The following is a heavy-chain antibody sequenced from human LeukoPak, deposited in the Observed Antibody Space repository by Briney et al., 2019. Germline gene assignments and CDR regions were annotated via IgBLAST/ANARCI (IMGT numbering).Heavy chain of an antibody. J-gene: IGHJ4*02. D-gene: IGHD4-17*01. Sequence: GGSLRLSCAASGFTFSSYWMSWVRQAPGQGLEWVASVKQVGSEKYYVDSVKGRFTISRGNAKNSLYLQMNSLRAEDTAVYYCARGEYDDYARVDYWGQGTLVTVSS. V-gene: IGHV3-7*01. CDR3: ARGEYDDYARVDY. CDR2: VKQVGSEK. CDR1: GFTFSSYW.